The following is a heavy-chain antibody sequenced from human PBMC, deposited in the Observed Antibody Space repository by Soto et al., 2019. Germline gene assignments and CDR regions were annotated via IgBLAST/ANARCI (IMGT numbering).Heavy chain of an antibody. Sequence: SETLSLTCTVSGGSISSSSYYWGWIRQPPGKGLEWIGSIYYSGSTCYSPSLRSRVTISVDTSKNQFSLKLSSVTAADTAVYYCARQTQGSWSPNWIDPWGQGTLVTVSS. CDR3: ARQTQGSWSPNWIDP. J-gene: IGHJ5*02. V-gene: IGHV4-39*01. CDR1: GGSISSSSYY. CDR2: IYYSGST. D-gene: IGHD1-26*01.